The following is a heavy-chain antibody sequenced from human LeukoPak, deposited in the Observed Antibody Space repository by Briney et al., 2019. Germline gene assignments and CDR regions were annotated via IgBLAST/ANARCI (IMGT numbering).Heavy chain of an antibody. J-gene: IGHJ4*02. CDR3: ARENCSGGSCYLDY. D-gene: IGHD2-15*01. Sequence: GGSLRLSCAASGFTFSSYAMHWVRQAPGKGLEWVSSISSSSSYIYYADSVKGRFTISRDNAKNSLYLQMNSLRAEDTAVYYCARENCSGGSCYLDYWGQGTLVTVSS. CDR1: GFTFSSYA. CDR2: ISSSSSYI. V-gene: IGHV3-21*01.